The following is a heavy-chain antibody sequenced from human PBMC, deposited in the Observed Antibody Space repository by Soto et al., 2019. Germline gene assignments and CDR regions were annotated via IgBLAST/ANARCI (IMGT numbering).Heavy chain of an antibody. Sequence: GYTFTSYAMHWVRQAPGQRLEWMGWINAGNGNTKYSQKFQGRVTITRDTSASTAYMELSSLRAEDTAVYYCARDRYHSSSWYRVYYYYGMDVWGQGTTVTVSS. V-gene: IGHV1-3*01. CDR3: ARDRYHSSSWYRVYYYYGMDV. CDR2: INAGNGNT. D-gene: IGHD6-13*01. CDR1: GYTFTSYA. J-gene: IGHJ6*02.